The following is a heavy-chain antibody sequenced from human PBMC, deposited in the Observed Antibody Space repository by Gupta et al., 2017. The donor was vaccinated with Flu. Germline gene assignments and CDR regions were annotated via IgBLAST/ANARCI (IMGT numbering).Heavy chain of an antibody. CDR2: ICSGGNT. Sequence: EVQLVESGGGLVQPGGSLRLTCVISGFTFSDSHMNWIRQAPGKGLEWISYICSGGNTDYADSVRGRFTISRDNARDSLFLQMNSLRDEDTALYYCARDLNWGFIFWGQGALVTVSS. V-gene: IGHV3-48*02. J-gene: IGHJ4*02. D-gene: IGHD7-27*01. CDR3: ARDLNWGFIF. CDR1: GFTFSDSH.